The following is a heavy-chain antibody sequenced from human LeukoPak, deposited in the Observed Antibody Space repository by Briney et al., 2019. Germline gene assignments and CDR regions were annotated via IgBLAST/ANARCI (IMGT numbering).Heavy chain of an antibody. V-gene: IGHV5-51*01. J-gene: IGHJ4*02. CDR3: ARHVAAAGTGVDY. CDR1: GYSFTSYW. Sequence: GESLKISCKGSGYSFTSYWIGWVRQMPGKGLEWVGIIYPGDSDTRYSPSFQGQVTISADKSISTAYLQWSSLKASDTAMYYCARHVAAAGTGVDYWGQGTLVTVSS. CDR2: IYPGDSDT. D-gene: IGHD6-13*01.